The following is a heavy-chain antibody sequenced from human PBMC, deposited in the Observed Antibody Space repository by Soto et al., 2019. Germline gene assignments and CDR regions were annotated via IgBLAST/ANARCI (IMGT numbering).Heavy chain of an antibody. CDR3: ARDHKWDGMDV. CDR1: CGSFSSDSFI. D-gene: IGHD1-26*01. V-gene: IGHV4-31*03. J-gene: IGHJ6*02. Sequence: SETLSLTCSVSCGSFSSDSFIWSWVRQFPGKGLEWIGYINYSGTTYYNPSLRSRITMSVDTSKNQFSLNLSSVTAADTAVYYCARDHKWDGMDVWGQGTTVTVSS. CDR2: INYSGTT.